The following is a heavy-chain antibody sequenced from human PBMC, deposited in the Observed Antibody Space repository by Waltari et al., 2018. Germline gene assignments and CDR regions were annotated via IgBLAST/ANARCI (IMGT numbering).Heavy chain of an antibody. V-gene: IGHV4-59*01. Sequence: QVQLQESGPGLVKPSETLSLTCTVSGGSISCYYWSWIRQPPGKGLEWIGYIYYSGSTHYNPSLKSRVTISVDTSKNQFSLKLSSVTAADTAVYYCARARYYYYMDVWGKGTTVTVSS. D-gene: IGHD6-6*01. J-gene: IGHJ6*03. CDR3: ARARYYYYMDV. CDR1: GGSISCYY. CDR2: IYYSGST.